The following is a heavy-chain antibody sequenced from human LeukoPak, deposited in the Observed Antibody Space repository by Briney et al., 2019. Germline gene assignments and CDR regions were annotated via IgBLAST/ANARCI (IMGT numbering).Heavy chain of an antibody. CDR3: ARGGVLWFGELVWFDP. CDR2: IYYSGST. D-gene: IGHD3-10*01. J-gene: IGHJ5*02. Sequence: SETLSLTCTVPGGSISSYYWSWIRQHPGKGLEWIGYIYYSGSTYYNPSLKSRVTISVDTSKNQFSLKLSSVTAADTAVYYCARGGVLWFGELVWFDPWGQGTLVTVSS. V-gene: IGHV4-59*06. CDR1: GGSISSYY.